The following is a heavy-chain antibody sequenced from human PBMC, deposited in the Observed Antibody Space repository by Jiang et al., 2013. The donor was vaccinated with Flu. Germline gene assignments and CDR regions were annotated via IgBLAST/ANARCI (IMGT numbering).Heavy chain of an antibody. CDR1: GFTFSSYG. Sequence: QLVESGGGLVQPGGSLRLSCAASGFTFSSYGMSWVRQAPGKGLEWVSAISGSGDSSYYADSVKGRFTISRDNSKNTLYLQMNSLRAEDTAVYYCAKDRSSGWWESFDYWGQGTLVTVSS. D-gene: IGHD6-19*01. V-gene: IGHV3-23*04. CDR3: AKDRSSGWWESFDY. J-gene: IGHJ4*02. CDR2: ISGSGDSS.